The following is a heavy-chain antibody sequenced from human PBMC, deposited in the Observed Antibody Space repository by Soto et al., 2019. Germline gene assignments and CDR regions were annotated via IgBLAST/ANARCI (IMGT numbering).Heavy chain of an antibody. V-gene: IGHV3-7*03. J-gene: IGHJ6*02. CDR1: GFTFSSYW. D-gene: IGHD2-21*02. Sequence: GSLRLSCAASGFTFSSYWMSWVRQAPGKGLEWVANIKQDGSEKYYVDSVKGRFTISRDNAKNSLYLQMNSLRAEDTAVYYCAREGCGGDCYYYYGMDVWGQGTTVTVSS. CDR2: IKQDGSEK. CDR3: AREGCGGDCYYYYGMDV.